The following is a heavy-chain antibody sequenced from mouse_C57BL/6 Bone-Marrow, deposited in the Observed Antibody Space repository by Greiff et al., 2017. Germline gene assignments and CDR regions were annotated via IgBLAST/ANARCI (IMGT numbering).Heavy chain of an antibody. CDR1: GFNIKDDY. J-gene: IGHJ3*01. Sequence: EVQLQQSGAELVRPGASVKLSCTASGFNIKDDYMHWVKQRPEKGLEWIGWIDPGNGDTEYAPKFQGKATITADTSSNTAYLQLSSLTSEDTAVYYCTTPVVPFAYWGQGTLVTVSA. CDR3: TTPVVPFAY. CDR2: IDPGNGDT. V-gene: IGHV14-4*01. D-gene: IGHD1-1*01.